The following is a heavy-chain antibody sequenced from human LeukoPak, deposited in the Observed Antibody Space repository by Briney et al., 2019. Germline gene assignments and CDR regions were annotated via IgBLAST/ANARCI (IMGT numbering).Heavy chain of an antibody. D-gene: IGHD3-10*01. CDR2: INDSGGNT. V-gene: IGHV3-23*01. Sequence: GGSLRLSCAVSGFTFSSYAMSWVRQAPGKGVDWVSLINDSGGNTYYADSVKGRFTISRDNSKNTLFLQMSSLKAEDTAVYYCAKTSAGIRGGYFDYWGQGTLVTVSS. CDR1: GFTFSSYA. J-gene: IGHJ4*02. CDR3: AKTSAGIRGGYFDY.